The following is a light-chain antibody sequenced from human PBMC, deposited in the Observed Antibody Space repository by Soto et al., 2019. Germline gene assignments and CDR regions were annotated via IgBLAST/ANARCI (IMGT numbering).Light chain of an antibody. CDR1: QPISDY. CDR3: QQSYSSPWT. J-gene: IGKJ1*01. V-gene: IGKV1-39*01. Sequence: DIQMTQSPSSLSAFVGDRVTITCRTSQPISDYLNWYQQKPGKAPSLLIYTASTLQTGVPSRFSGSGSGTHFTLTISSVHPEDFATYYCQQSYSSPWTFGQGTKVDIK. CDR2: TAS.